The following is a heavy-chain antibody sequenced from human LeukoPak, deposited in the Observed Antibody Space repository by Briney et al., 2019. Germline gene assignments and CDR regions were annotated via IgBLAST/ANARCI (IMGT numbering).Heavy chain of an antibody. CDR1: GGSFSGYY. CDR2: INHSGST. Sequence: PSETLSLTCAVYGGSFSGYYWSWIRQPPGKGLEWIGEINHSGSTNYNPPLKSRVTISVDTSKNQFSLKLSSVTAADTAVYYCARGNTATSRWGQGTLVSVSS. CDR3: ARGNTATSR. D-gene: IGHD5-18*01. V-gene: IGHV4-34*01. J-gene: IGHJ4*02.